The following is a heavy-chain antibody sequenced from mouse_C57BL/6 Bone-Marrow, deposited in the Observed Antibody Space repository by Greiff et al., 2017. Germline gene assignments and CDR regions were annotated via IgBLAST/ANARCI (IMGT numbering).Heavy chain of an antibody. D-gene: IGHD2-4*01. CDR1: GFTFSDFY. CDR3: ARDRDDYDWFAY. V-gene: IGHV7-1*01. Sequence: EVQRVESGGGLVQSGRSLRLSCATSGFTFSDFYMEWVRQAPGKGLEWIAASRNKANDYTTEYSASVKGRFIVSRDTSQSILYLQMNALRAEDTAIYYCARDRDDYDWFAYWGQGTLVTVSA. J-gene: IGHJ3*01. CDR2: SRNKANDYTT.